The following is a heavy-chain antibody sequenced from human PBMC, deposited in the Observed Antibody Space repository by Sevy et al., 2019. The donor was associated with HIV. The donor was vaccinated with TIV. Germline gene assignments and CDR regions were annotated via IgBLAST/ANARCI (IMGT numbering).Heavy chain of an antibody. CDR3: ARDPGMYGDYLLAYFDY. CDR2: IGYDGSNK. V-gene: IGHV3-33*01. D-gene: IGHD1-1*01. Sequence: GGSLRLSCAASGFAPSTYGMHWVRQAPGKGLEWVAVIGYDGSNKYDADSVKGRFSMSRDNSRNTLFLQMDSLRAEDTAVYYCARDPGMYGDYLLAYFDYWGQGTLVTVSS. J-gene: IGHJ4*02. CDR1: GFAPSTYG.